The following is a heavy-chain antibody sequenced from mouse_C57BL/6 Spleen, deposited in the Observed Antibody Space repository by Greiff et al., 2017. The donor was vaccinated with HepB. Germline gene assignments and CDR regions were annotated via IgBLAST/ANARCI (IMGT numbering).Heavy chain of an antibody. J-gene: IGHJ1*03. V-gene: IGHV14-4*01. CDR2: IEPENGDT. CDR1: GFNIKDDY. Sequence: EVQLQQSGAELVRPGASVKLSCTASGFNIKDDYMHWVKQRPEQGLEWIGWIEPENGDTEYASKFQGKATITADTSSNTAYLQLSSLTSEDTAVYYCTTLITTGYFDVWGTGTTVTVSS. D-gene: IGHD1-1*01. CDR3: TTLITTGYFDV.